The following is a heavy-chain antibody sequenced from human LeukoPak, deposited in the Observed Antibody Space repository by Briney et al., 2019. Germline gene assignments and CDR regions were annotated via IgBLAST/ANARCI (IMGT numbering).Heavy chain of an antibody. CDR1: GYTFTRYG. CDR3: ARDSLYYGSGSYLGFDP. V-gene: IGHV1-18*01. CDR2: ISGYNGNT. D-gene: IGHD3-10*01. J-gene: IGHJ5*02. Sequence: ASVKVSCKASGYTFTRYGISWVRQAPGQGLEWMGWISGYNGNTNYAEKLQGRVTMTTDTSTSTVYMELRSLRSDDTAVYYCARDSLYYGSGSYLGFDPWGQGTLVTVSS.